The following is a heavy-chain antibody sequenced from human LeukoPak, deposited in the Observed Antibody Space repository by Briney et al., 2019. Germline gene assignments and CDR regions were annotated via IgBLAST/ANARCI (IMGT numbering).Heavy chain of an antibody. CDR1: GFTFRGYK. CDR2: ISTSSSYM. V-gene: IGHV3-21*01. D-gene: IGHD4-17*01. Sequence: GGSLRLSCAASGFTFRGYKMNWVRQAPGKGLEWVSSISTSSSYMYYADSVKGRFTISRDNAKNSLYLQMNSLRPEDTAVYYCARTDGDYDYWGQGTLVTVSS. CDR3: ARTDGDYDY. J-gene: IGHJ4*02.